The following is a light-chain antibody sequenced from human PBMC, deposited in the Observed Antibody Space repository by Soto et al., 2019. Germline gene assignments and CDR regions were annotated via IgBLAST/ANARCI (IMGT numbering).Light chain of an antibody. CDR3: GSYTSTSALVV. J-gene: IGLJ2*01. V-gene: IGLV2-14*01. Sequence: QSALTQPASVSGSPGQSITISCTGTNSDVGNYNYVSWYQQHPGKAPKLMIYDVSNRPSGVSNRFSGSKSGNTASLTISGLQAEDEAAYYCGSYTSTSALVVFGGGTNLTVL. CDR1: NSDVGNYNY. CDR2: DVS.